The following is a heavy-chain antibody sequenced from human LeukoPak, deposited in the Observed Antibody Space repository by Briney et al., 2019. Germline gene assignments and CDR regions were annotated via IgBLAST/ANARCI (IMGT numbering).Heavy chain of an antibody. CDR2: IHHSGSS. Sequence: SATLFLTCSLSGGSLSSHHWFWFRQPPGHVPKWIGYIHHSGSSNYTPSLKSRVTMSIDTSKNQFFLKLSSVTAADTAVYYCARAVIGYGESASFDSWGQGSLVTVSS. D-gene: IGHD4/OR15-4a*01. CDR1: GGSLSSHH. CDR3: ARAVIGYGESASFDS. J-gene: IGHJ4*02. V-gene: IGHV4-4*09.